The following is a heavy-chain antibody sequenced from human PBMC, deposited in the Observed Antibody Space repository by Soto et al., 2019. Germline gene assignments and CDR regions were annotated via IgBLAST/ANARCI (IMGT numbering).Heavy chain of an antibody. V-gene: IGHV4-30-2*01. D-gene: IGHD3-10*01. CDR2: IYHSGST. CDR1: GGSISSGGYS. CDR3: ARVRRDISLLDY. Sequence: QLQLQESGSGLVKPSQTLSLTCAVSGGSISSGGYSWSWIRQPPGKGLEWIGYIYHSGSTYYNPSLKSRVTISVDRAKNQFSLKLSAVTAADTAVYYCARVRRDISLLDYWGQGTLVTVSS. J-gene: IGHJ4*02.